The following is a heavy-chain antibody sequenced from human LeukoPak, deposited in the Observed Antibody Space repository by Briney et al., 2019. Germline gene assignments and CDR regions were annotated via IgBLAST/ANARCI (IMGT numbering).Heavy chain of an antibody. CDR2: ISYDGSNK. J-gene: IGHJ1*01. CDR1: GFTFSSYG. V-gene: IGHV3-30*18. CDR3: AKDPTARWLHSAEYFQH. D-gene: IGHD5-18*01. Sequence: GGTLRLSCAASGFTFSSYGMHWVRQAPGKGLEWVAVISYDGSNKYYADSVKGRFTISRDNSKNTLYLQMNSLRAEDTAVYYCAKDPTARWLHSAEYFQHWGQGTLVTVSS.